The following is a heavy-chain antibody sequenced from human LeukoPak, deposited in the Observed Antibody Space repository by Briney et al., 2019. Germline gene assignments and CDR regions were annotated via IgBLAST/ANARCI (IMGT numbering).Heavy chain of an antibody. D-gene: IGHD5-24*01. J-gene: IGHJ3*02. V-gene: IGHV1-3*01. CDR2: INAGNGNT. CDR1: GYTFTSYA. CDR3: ARGYRDGYNHDAFDI. Sequence: ASVKVSCKASGYTFTSYAMHWVRQAPGQRLEWMGWINAGNGNTKYSQKFQGRVTITRDTSASTAYMELSSLRSEDTAVYYCARGYRDGYNHDAFDIWGRGTMVTVSS.